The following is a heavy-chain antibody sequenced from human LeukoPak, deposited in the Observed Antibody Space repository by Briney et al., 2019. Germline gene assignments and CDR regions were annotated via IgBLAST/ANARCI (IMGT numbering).Heavy chain of an antibody. J-gene: IGHJ4*02. Sequence: GGSLRLSCAASGFTVSSNYMSWVRQAPGKGLEWVSVIYSGGSTYYADSVKGRFTISRDNSKNTLYLQMNSLRAEDTAVYYCARDFTAAADTDWCQGTLVTVSS. D-gene: IGHD6-13*01. CDR3: ARDFTAAADTD. V-gene: IGHV3-66*02. CDR1: GFTVSSNY. CDR2: IYSGGST.